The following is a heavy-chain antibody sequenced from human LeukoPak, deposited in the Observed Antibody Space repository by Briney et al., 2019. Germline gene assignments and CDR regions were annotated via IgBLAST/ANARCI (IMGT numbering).Heavy chain of an antibody. D-gene: IGHD6-13*01. Sequence: QPGGSLRLSCAASGFTFSSYAMSWVRQAPGKGLEWVSAISGSGGSTYYADSVKGRFTISRDNSKNTLYLQMNTLRAEDTAVYYCAKAQDPYSSSWYYFDYWGQGTLVTVSS. CDR2: ISGSGGST. J-gene: IGHJ4*02. CDR3: AKAQDPYSSSWYYFDY. V-gene: IGHV3-23*01. CDR1: GFTFSSYA.